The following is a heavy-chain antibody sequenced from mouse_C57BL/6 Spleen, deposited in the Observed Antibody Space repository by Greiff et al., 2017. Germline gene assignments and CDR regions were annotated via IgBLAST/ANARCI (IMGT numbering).Heavy chain of an antibody. CDR2: IFPGSGST. J-gene: IGHJ2*01. Sequence: LVESGPELVKPGASVKISCKASGYTFTDYYINWVKQRPGQGLEWIGWIFPGSGSTYYNEKFKGKATLTVDKSSSTAYMLLSSLTSEDSAVYFCARRDYYGSSPYFDYWGQGTTLTVSS. D-gene: IGHD1-1*01. CDR1: GYTFTDYY. V-gene: IGHV1-75*01. CDR3: ARRDYYGSSPYFDY.